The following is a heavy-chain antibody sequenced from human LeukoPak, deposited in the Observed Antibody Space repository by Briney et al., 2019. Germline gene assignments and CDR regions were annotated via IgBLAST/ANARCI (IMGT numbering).Heavy chain of an antibody. CDR2: IYHSGST. D-gene: IGHD3-10*01. Sequence: SETLSLTCTVSGYSISSGYYWGWIRQPPGKGLEWIGSIYHSGSTYYNPSLKSRVTISVDTSKNQFSLKLSSVTAADTAVYYCAKASRLLHGSGSYPGYFDYWGQGTLVTVSS. J-gene: IGHJ4*02. CDR3: AKASRLLHGSGSYPGYFDY. CDR1: GYSISSGYY. V-gene: IGHV4-38-2*02.